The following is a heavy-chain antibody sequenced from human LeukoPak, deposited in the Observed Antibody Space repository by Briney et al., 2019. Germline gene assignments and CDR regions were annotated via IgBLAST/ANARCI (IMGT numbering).Heavy chain of an antibody. D-gene: IGHD6-19*01. J-gene: IGHJ4*02. Sequence: ASLTVSYKTFGHSFTHHGFSWVRQAPGRGLEWMGWISGYNGDTHYAQNFQGRVTLTSDTSTSTVYMELRSLRSDDTAVYYCARDPTNTSGRYAYFDYWGQGALVTVSS. CDR2: ISGYNGDT. V-gene: IGHV1-18*01. CDR1: GHSFTHHG. CDR3: ARDPTNTSGRYAYFDY.